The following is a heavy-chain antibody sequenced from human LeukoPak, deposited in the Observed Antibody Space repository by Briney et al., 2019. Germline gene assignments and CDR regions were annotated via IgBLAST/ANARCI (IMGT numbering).Heavy chain of an antibody. CDR1: GFTFSSYG. CDR2: IWYDGSNK. D-gene: IGHD3-22*01. V-gene: IGHV3-33*01. Sequence: PGRSLRLSCAASGFTFSSYGMHWVRQAPGKGLEWVAVIWYDGSNKYYADSVKGRFTISRDNSNNTLYLQMNSLRAEDTAVYYCARDSYHYYDSSGYALGIDYWGQGTLVTVSS. CDR3: ARDSYHYYDSSGYALGIDY. J-gene: IGHJ4*02.